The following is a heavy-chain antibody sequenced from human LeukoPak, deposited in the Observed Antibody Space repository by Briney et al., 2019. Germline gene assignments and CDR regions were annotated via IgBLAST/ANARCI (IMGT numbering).Heavy chain of an antibody. Sequence: SGGSLRLSCAASGFTFSSYEMNWVRQAPGKGLEWVSSISSSSSYIYYADLVKGRFTISRDNAKNSLNLQMNSLRAEDAAVYHCAKSIAGRPDFDYWGQGTLVTVSS. D-gene: IGHD6-6*01. CDR1: GFTFSSYE. CDR3: AKSIAGRPDFDY. CDR2: ISSSSSYI. J-gene: IGHJ4*02. V-gene: IGHV3-21*01.